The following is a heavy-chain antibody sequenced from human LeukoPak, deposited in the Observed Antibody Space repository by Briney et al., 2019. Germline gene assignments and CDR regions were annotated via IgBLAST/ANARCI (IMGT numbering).Heavy chain of an antibody. CDR2: IYQDGSEK. J-gene: IGHJ5*02. Sequence: GGSLRLSCGASGFTFSSYWMSWVRQAPGKGLEWVANIYQDGSEKFYVDSVKGRFTIFRDDAKNTLYLQMNSLRAEDTAVYYCAREKQWLVERWFDPWGQGTLVTVSS. CDR3: AREKQWLVERWFDP. V-gene: IGHV3-7*03. D-gene: IGHD6-19*01. CDR1: GFTFSSYW.